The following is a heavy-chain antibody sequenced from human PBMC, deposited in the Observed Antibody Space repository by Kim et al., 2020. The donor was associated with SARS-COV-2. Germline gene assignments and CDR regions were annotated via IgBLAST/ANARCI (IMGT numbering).Heavy chain of an antibody. J-gene: IGHJ3*02. Sequence: YYADSVKGRFTISRDNSKNTLYLQMNSLRAEDTDVYYCAKEEGSHDAFDIWGQGTMVTVSS. V-gene: IGHV3-30*02. D-gene: IGHD2-15*01. CDR3: AKEEGSHDAFDI.